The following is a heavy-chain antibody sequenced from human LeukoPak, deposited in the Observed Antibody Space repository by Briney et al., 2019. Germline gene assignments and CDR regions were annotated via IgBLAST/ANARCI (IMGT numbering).Heavy chain of an antibody. CDR3: AKGDYYDLDY. V-gene: IGHV3-23*01. CDR2: ITSGVGIT. J-gene: IGHJ4*02. CDR1: GFIFSNYG. Sequence: GGSLRLSCVASGFIFSNYGMNWVRQAPGKGLEWVSIITSGVGITYYADSVKGRFTISRDNSKNTLYLQMNSLRAEDTAVYYCAKGDYYDLDYWGQGTLVTVSS. D-gene: IGHD3-22*01.